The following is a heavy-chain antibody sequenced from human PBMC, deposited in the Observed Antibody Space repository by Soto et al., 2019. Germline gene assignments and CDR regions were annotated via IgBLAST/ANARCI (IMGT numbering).Heavy chain of an antibody. Sequence: PSETLSLTCTVSGGSISSYYWSWIRQPPGKGLEWIGYIYYSGSTNYNPSLKSRVTISVDTSKNQFSLKLSSVTAADTAVYYCARAYYDYIWWSYRPLPYFDYWGQGTLVTVSS. D-gene: IGHD3-16*02. CDR3: ARAYYDYIWWSYRPLPYFDY. CDR1: GGSISSYY. CDR2: IYYSGST. J-gene: IGHJ4*02. V-gene: IGHV4-59*01.